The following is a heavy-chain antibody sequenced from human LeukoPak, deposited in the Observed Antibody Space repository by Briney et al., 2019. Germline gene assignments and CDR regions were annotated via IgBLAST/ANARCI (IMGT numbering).Heavy chain of an antibody. CDR1: GFTFSNAW. CDR3: TTDASITMIVVAPRYNWFDP. CDR2: IKSKTDGGTT. J-gene: IGHJ5*02. V-gene: IGHV3-15*01. D-gene: IGHD3-22*01. Sequence: PGGSLRLSCAASGFTFSNAWMSWVRQAPGKGLEWVGRIKSKTDGGTTDYAAPVKGRFTISRDDSKNTLYLQMNSLKTEDTAVYYCTTDASITMIVVAPRYNWFDPWGQGTLVTVSS.